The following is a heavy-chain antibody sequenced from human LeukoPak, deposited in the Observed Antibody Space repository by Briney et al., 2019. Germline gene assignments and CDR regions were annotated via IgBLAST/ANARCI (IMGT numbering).Heavy chain of an antibody. J-gene: IGHJ4*02. D-gene: IGHD3-22*01. Sequence: GGSLRLSCAASGFTFSSYGMHWVRQAPGKGLEWVAVIWYDGSNKYYADSVKGRFTISRDNSKNTLYLQMNSLRAEDTAVYYCGRVWNYYDSSGILDYWGRAPLVPVPS. CDR2: IWYDGSNK. CDR1: GFTFSSYG. V-gene: IGHV3-33*01. CDR3: GRVWNYYDSSGILDY.